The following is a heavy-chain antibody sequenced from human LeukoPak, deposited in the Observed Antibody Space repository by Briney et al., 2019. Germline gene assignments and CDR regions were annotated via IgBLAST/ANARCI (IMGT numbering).Heavy chain of an antibody. CDR1: GYTFSSQY. Sequence: ASVKVSCKASGYTFSSQYMHWVRQAPGQGLEWMGTINPSGGGTSYAQKFQGRVTMTRDTSTSTVYMDLSSLRSEDTAVYYCARVVYDSSGYYSFDYWGQGTLVTVSS. J-gene: IGHJ4*02. V-gene: IGHV1-46*01. CDR2: INPSGGGT. D-gene: IGHD3-22*01. CDR3: ARVVYDSSGYYSFDY.